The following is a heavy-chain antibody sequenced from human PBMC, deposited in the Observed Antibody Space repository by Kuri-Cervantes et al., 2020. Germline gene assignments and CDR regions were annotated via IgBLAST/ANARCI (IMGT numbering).Heavy chain of an antibody. Sequence: ASVKVSCKASGYTFTTYDINWVRQATGQGLEWMGWMNPNSGNTGYAQKFQGRVSMTRNTSISTAYMELSSLRSEDTALYYCAKDQLYSSSSSIDIWGQGTMVTVSS. J-gene: IGHJ3*02. CDR3: AKDQLYSSSSSIDI. D-gene: IGHD6-6*01. V-gene: IGHV1-8*02. CDR1: GYTFTTYD. CDR2: MNPNSGNT.